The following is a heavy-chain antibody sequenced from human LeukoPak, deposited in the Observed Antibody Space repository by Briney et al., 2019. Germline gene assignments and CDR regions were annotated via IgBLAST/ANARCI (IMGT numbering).Heavy chain of an antibody. J-gene: IGHJ4*02. CDR2: INHSGRT. D-gene: IGHD5-12*01. Sequence: SETLSLTCAVYGGSSSAYYWSWIRQPPGKGLEWIGEINHSGRTNYNASLKSRVTISVDTSKNQFSLKMSYVTAADTAVYYCARSPRYSGYDYGSDYWGRGILVTVSS. CDR1: GGSSSAYY. CDR3: ARSPRYSGYDYGSDY. V-gene: IGHV4-34*01.